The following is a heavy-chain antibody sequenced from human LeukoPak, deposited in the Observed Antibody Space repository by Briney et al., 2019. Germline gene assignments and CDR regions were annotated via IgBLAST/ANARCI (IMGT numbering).Heavy chain of an antibody. CDR1: GFTFSSYG. V-gene: IGHV3-30*03. CDR2: ISYDGSNK. Sequence: GRSLRLSCAASGFTFSSYGMHWVRQAPGKGLEWVAVISYDGSNKYYADSVKGRFTISRDNSKNTLYLQMNSLRAEDTAVYYCARVTTYGKYFDYWGQGTLVTVSS. CDR3: ARVTTYGKYFDY. J-gene: IGHJ4*02. D-gene: IGHD3-10*01.